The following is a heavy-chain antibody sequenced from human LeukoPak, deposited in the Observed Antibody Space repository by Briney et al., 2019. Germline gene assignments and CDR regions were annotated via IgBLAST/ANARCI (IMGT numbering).Heavy chain of an antibody. Sequence: GGSLRLSCAASGFTFSSYAMSWVRQAPGKGLEWVSAISGSGGSTYYADSVKGRFTISRDNSKNTLYLQMNGLRAEDTAVYYCAKVGPREYTSGWYYFDYWGQGTLVTVSS. CDR2: ISGSGGST. J-gene: IGHJ4*02. D-gene: IGHD6-19*01. V-gene: IGHV3-23*01. CDR1: GFTFSSYA. CDR3: AKVGPREYTSGWYYFDY.